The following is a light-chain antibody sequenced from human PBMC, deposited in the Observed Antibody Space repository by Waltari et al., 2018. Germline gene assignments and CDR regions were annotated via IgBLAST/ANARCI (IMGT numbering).Light chain of an antibody. CDR1: DRDVGAYDY. V-gene: IGLV2-14*01. Sequence: QSALTQPASVSGSPGQSITIPCSGTDRDVGAYDYVSCYQQHPCKAPHLIIYEVRNRPSGISNRFSASTSGNTASLTISGLQAEDEADYYCSSYTTSSAPGVFGTGTRVTVL. CDR3: SSYTTSSAPGV. J-gene: IGLJ1*01. CDR2: EVR.